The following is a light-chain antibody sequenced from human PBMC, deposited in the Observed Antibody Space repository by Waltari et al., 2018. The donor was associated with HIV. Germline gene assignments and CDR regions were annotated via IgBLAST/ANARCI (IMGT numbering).Light chain of an antibody. Sequence: EIVLTQSPGTPSLSPGERATLSCRASQSVINNYLAWYQQKPGQAPRRLIYGASSRATGIPDRFSGTGSGTDFTLSISRLEPEDFAVYYCQQFGTSPRTFGQGTKVEIK. J-gene: IGKJ1*01. CDR1: QSVINNY. V-gene: IGKV3-20*01. CDR3: QQFGTSPRT. CDR2: GAS.